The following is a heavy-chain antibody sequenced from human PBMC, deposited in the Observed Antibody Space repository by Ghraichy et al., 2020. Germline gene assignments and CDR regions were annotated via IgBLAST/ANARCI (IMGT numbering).Heavy chain of an antibody. CDR3: ASLAGGYEWELPPFDY. Sequence: SETPSLTCTVSGGSISSYYWSWIRQPPGKGLEWIGYIYTSGSTNYNPSLKSRVTISVDTSKNQFSLKLSSVTAADTAVYYCASLAGGYEWELPPFDYWGQGTLVTVSS. V-gene: IGHV4-4*09. D-gene: IGHD1-26*01. CDR1: GGSISSYY. CDR2: IYTSGST. J-gene: IGHJ4*02.